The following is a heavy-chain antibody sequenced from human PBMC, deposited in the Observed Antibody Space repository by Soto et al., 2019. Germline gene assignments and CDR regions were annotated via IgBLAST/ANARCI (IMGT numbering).Heavy chain of an antibody. V-gene: IGHV1-69*06. CDR3: AIEGRGKKAGYNGLGSRVY. CDR1: GSSFRNYV. CDR2: IIPFFNST. Sequence: QVQLVQSGAEVKTTGSSLKVSCEVSGSSFRNYVLSWVRQAHGPGLEWLGRIIPFFNSTKYAQSFQGRVTITADKSTSTASLELSSLRSYDTAVYYCAIEGRGKKAGYNGLGSRVYLGQETQVTVSS. J-gene: IGHJ4*02. D-gene: IGHD2-2*02.